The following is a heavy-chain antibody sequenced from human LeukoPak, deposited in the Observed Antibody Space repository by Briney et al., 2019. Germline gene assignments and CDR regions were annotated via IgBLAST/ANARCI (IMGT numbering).Heavy chain of an antibody. D-gene: IGHD3-3*01. J-gene: IGHJ3*02. V-gene: IGHV1-46*02. CDR2: INPSGGST. CDR3: ARASGPSDAFDI. CDR1: GFTLQSYY. Sequence: ASVKVYCMVSGFTLQSYYMHCVLQAPGQGLEWMGIINPSGGSTSYAQKFQGRVTMTRDTSTSTVYMELSSLRSEDTAVYYCARASGPSDAFDIWGQGAMVTVSS.